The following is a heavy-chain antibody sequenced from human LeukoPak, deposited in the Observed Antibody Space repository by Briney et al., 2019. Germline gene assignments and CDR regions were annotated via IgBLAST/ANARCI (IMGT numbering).Heavy chain of an antibody. J-gene: IGHJ4*02. CDR3: AKYIFSSTPYFDY. D-gene: IGHD6-13*01. CDR2: ITNSGSST. V-gene: IGHV3-23*01. Sequence: PGGSLRLSCAASGFTSGTFAMTWVRQAPGKRPEWVSSITNSGSSTYYADSVRGRFTISRDNSKNTLYLQMFGLRAEDTAVYFCAKYIFSSTPYFDYWGQGTLVTVSS. CDR1: GFTSGTFA.